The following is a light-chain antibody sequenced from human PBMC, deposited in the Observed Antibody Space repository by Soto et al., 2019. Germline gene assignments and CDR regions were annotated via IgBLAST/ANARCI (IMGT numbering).Light chain of an antibody. V-gene: IGKV3-20*01. Sequence: EIFVTRVPSTRYVAPGGRAALSSRASQSISGALAWYQQKPGQAPRLLIYGASNRATGIPDRFSGSGSGTDFTLTISRLEPEDFAVYYCQQYGSSGTFGQGTKVDIK. J-gene: IGKJ1*01. CDR2: GAS. CDR1: QSISGA. CDR3: QQYGSSGT.